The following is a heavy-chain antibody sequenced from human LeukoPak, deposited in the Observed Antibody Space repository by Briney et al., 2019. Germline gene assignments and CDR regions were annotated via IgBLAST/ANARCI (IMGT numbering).Heavy chain of an antibody. V-gene: IGHV3-23*01. CDR2: ITGTHYTT. D-gene: IGHD4-17*01. J-gene: IGHJ5*02. Sequence: PGGSLRLSCAASGFTFSTFAMTWVRQAPGKGLEWVSSITGTHYTTYYTDSVKGRFTISRDNSKNTLYLQMNSLRADDTAIYYCTKDPNGDYVGAFDPWGQGNLVTVSS. CDR1: GFTFSTFA. CDR3: TKDPNGDYVGAFDP.